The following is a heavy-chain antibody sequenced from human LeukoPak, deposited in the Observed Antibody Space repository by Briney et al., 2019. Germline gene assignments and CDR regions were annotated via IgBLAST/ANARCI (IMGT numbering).Heavy chain of an antibody. CDR3: ARDVGYCTNGVCFESAFDI. J-gene: IGHJ3*02. Sequence: PSETLSLTCTVSGGSISTYSWNWIRQPAGKGLEWIGRIFASGTTKYNPSLKSRVTMSVETSKNQFSLKLSSVTAADTAVYYCARDVGYCTNGVCFESAFDIWGQGTMVTVSS. CDR2: IFASGTT. V-gene: IGHV4-4*07. D-gene: IGHD2-8*01. CDR1: GGSISTYS.